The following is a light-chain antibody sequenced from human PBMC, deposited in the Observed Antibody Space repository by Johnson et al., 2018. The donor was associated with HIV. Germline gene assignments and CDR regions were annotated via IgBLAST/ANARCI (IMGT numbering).Light chain of an antibody. Sequence: QSVLTQPPSVSAAPGQKVTISCSGSSSNIGNNYVSWYQQFPGTAPKLLIYDNNKRPSGIPDRFSGSKSGTSATLGITGLQTGDAADYYCGTWDSSLSAVYVFGTGTKVTVL. V-gene: IGLV1-51*01. J-gene: IGLJ1*01. CDR3: GTWDSSLSAVYV. CDR1: SSNIGNNY. CDR2: DNN.